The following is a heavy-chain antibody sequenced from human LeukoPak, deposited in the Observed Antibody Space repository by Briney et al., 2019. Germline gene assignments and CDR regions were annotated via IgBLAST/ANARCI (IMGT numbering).Heavy chain of an antibody. CDR3: ARATSGYYDYFDY. J-gene: IGHJ4*02. Sequence: GASVKVSCKASGYTFTGYYIHWVRQAAGQGLEWMGWINPNSGGTNYAQKFQGRVTMTRDTSISTAYMELSRLRSDDTAVYYCARATSGYYDYFDYWGQGTLVTVSS. D-gene: IGHD3-22*01. CDR2: INPNSGGT. CDR1: GYTFTGYY. V-gene: IGHV1-2*02.